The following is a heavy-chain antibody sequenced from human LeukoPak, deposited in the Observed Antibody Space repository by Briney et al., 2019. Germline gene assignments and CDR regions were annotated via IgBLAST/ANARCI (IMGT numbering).Heavy chain of an antibody. CDR1: GGSIGSYY. CDR3: AREFGGHLNYYDSSGTETFDY. Sequence: SETLSLTCTVSGGSIGSYYWSWIRQPPGKGLEWIGYIYYSGSTNYNPSLKSRVTISVDTSKNQFSLKLSSVTAADTAVYYCAREFGGHLNYYDSSGTETFDYWGQGTLVTVSS. V-gene: IGHV4-59*12. D-gene: IGHD3-22*01. J-gene: IGHJ4*02. CDR2: IYYSGST.